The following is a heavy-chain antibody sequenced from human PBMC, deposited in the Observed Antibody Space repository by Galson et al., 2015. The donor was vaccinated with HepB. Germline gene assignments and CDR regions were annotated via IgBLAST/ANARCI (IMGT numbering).Heavy chain of an antibody. V-gene: IGHV3-48*03. J-gene: IGHJ4*02. CDR3: ARDRGSWSLDY. CDR1: EFTISSYE. CDR2: ISSSGSTI. D-gene: IGHD6-13*01. Sequence: SLRLSCAASEFTISSYEMNWVRQVPGKGLEWVSYISSSGSTIYYADSVKGRFTISRDNAKNSLYLQMNTLRAEDTAVYYCARDRGSWSLDYWGQGTLVTVSS.